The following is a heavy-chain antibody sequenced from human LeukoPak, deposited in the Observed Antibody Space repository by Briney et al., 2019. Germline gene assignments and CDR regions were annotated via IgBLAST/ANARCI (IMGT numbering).Heavy chain of an antibody. J-gene: IGHJ5*02. D-gene: IGHD2-2*01. CDR1: GGSISSYY. Sequence: SETLSLTCTVSGGSISSYYWSWIRQPPGKGLEWIGYIYYSGSTNYNPSLKSRVTISVDTSKNQFSLKLSSVTAADTAVYYCARHGGYQLLSWFDPWGQGTLVTVSS. CDR3: ARHGGYQLLSWFDP. V-gene: IGHV4-59*08. CDR2: IYYSGST.